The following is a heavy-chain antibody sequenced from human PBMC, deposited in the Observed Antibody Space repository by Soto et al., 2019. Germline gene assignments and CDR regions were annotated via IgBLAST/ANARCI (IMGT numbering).Heavy chain of an antibody. CDR3: ARKYYYDSSGYSIDAFDI. D-gene: IGHD3-22*01. CDR1: GGTLRNYT. CDR2: IILILGIA. Sequence: SCKASGGTLRNYTIRWVRQAPRQGLGWIGMIILILGIANYAQKFQSRVTITADKSTSTSYMELSSLISEDTAVYYCARKYYYDSSGYSIDAFDIWGQGTMVTVSS. V-gene: IGHV1-69*02. J-gene: IGHJ3*02.